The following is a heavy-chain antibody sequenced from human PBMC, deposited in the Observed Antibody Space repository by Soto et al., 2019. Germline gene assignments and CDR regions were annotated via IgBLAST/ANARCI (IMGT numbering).Heavy chain of an antibody. CDR2: IYDSGSS. V-gene: IGHV4-30-4*01. CDR1: GGSVSSGDYF. D-gene: IGHD5-12*01. Sequence: MTSETLSLTCTVSGGSVSSGDYFWSWIRQPPGKGLEWIGYIYDSGSSYYNPSLKSRVTMSVDTSKNQFSLKLRSVTAADTAMYYCAREKGYISGPKNFDSWGQGTLVTVSS. J-gene: IGHJ4*02. CDR3: AREKGYISGPKNFDS.